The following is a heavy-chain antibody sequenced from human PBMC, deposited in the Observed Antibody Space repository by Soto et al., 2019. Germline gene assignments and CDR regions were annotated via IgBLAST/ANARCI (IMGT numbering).Heavy chain of an antibody. CDR2: ITGTASST. V-gene: IGHV3-23*01. CDR3: XXXXXXXXVSSLDS. D-gene: IGHD6-6*01. J-gene: IGHJ4*02. CDR1: GFRFSDFA. Sequence: EVQLLESGGGFVQPGGSLRLSCAASGFRFSDFAMTWVRQAPGRGLEWVSAITGTASSTYYADSVKGRFTISRDNSKXXXXXXXXXXXXXXXXXXXXXXXXXXXXVSSLDSWGQGTLVTVSS.